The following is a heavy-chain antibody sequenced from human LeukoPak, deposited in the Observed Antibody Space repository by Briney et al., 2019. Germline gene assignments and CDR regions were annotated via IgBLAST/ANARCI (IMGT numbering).Heavy chain of an antibody. V-gene: IGHV3-21*01. CDR3: ARDYDFWSGYFFDAFDI. D-gene: IGHD3-3*01. Sequence: PGGSLRLSCAASGFTFSDYYMNWVRQAPGKGLEWVSSISSSSSYIYYADSVKGRFTISRDNAKNSLYLQMNSLRAEDTAVYYCARDYDFWSGYFFDAFDIWGQGTMVTVSS. CDR1: GFTFSDYY. J-gene: IGHJ3*02. CDR2: ISSSSSYI.